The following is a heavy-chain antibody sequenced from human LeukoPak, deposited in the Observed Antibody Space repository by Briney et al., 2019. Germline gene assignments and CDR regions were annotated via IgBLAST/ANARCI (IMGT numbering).Heavy chain of an antibody. Sequence: ASVKVSCKASGYTFTSYYMHWVRQAPGQGLEWMGIINPSGGSTSYAQKFQGRVTMTRDTSISTAYMELSRLRSDDTAVYYCASGYSAAGTYDYYYYMDVWGKGTTVTVSS. D-gene: IGHD6-13*01. CDR2: INPSGGST. CDR3: ASGYSAAGTYDYYYYMDV. V-gene: IGHV1-46*01. J-gene: IGHJ6*03. CDR1: GYTFTSYY.